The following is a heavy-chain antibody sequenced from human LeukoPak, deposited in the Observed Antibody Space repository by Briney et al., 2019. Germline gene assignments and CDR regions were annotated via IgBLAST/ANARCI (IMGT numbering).Heavy chain of an antibody. J-gene: IGHJ4*02. CDR3: ARCESGGSWPWELGNN. V-gene: IGHV1-18*01. CDR1: GYTFTSYA. CDR2: ISAYNGRT. Sequence: ASVMVSCKASGYTFTSYAITWVRQAPGQGLEWMGWISAYNGRTNYAQNLQDRVTLTIDTSTSTAYMELRSLKSDDTAVYFCARCESGGSWPWELGNNWGQGTPVTVSS. D-gene: IGHD6-13*01.